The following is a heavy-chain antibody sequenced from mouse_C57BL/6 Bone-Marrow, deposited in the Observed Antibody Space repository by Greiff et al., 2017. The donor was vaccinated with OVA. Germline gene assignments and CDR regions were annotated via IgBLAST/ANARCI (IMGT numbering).Heavy chain of an antibody. CDR1: GFSLTSYG. D-gene: IGHD1-1*01. CDR3: ARKTYYGSSSSWFAY. J-gene: IGHJ3*01. Sequence: VHLVESGPGLVQPSQSLSITCTVSGFSLTSYGVHWVRQSPGKGLEWLGVIWSGGSTDYNAAFISRLSISKDNSKSQVFFKMNSLQADDTAIYYCARKTYYGSSSSWFAYWGQGTLVTVSA. CDR2: IWSGGST. V-gene: IGHV2-2*01.